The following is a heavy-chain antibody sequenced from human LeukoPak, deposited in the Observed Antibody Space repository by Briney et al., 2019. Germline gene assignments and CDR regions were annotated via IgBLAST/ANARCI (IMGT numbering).Heavy chain of an antibody. CDR2: TYYKSTWYS. Sequence: SQTLSLTCAVSGDSVSSNVAAWAWIRQSPSRGLGWLGRTYYKSTWYSDYAVSVKSRITINPDTSKNQFSLQLNSVTPEDTAVYYCARGDYYDAFDIWGQGTVVSVSS. D-gene: IGHD1-26*01. CDR1: GDSVSSNVAA. V-gene: IGHV6-1*01. CDR3: ARGDYYDAFDI. J-gene: IGHJ3*02.